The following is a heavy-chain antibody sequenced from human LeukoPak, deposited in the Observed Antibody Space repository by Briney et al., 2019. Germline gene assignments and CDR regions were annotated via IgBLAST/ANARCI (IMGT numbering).Heavy chain of an antibody. V-gene: IGHV4-61*02. Sequence: SQTLSLTCTVSGGSISSGSYYWSWIRQPAGKGLEWIGRIYTSGSTNYNPSLKSRVTMSTDTSKNQFSLKLSSVTAADTAVYYCARVTTGGYYNCWGQGTLVTVSS. CDR3: ARVTTGGYYNC. D-gene: IGHD3-22*01. CDR2: IYTSGST. CDR1: GGSISSGSYY. J-gene: IGHJ4*02.